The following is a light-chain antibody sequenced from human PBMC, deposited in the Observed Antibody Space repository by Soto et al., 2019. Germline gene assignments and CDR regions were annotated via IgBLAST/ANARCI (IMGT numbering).Light chain of an antibody. V-gene: IGLV1-40*01. CDR3: QSYDSRLSGDV. CDR2: GNT. CDR1: SSYIGAGYD. Sequence: QSVLTQPPSVSGAPGQRVTISCTGSSSYIGAGYDVHWYQQLPGAAPKLLFYGNTNRTSGVPDRFSGSKSGTSASLAITGLQAEDEADYYCQSYDSRLSGDVLGTGTKLTVL. J-gene: IGLJ1*01.